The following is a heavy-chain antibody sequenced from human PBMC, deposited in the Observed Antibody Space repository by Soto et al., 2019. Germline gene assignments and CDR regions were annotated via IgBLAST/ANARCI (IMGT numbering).Heavy chain of an antibody. V-gene: IGHV5-10-1*01. J-gene: IGHJ6*02. Sequence: GESLKISCKGSGYSFTSYWISWVRQMPGKGLEWMGRIDPSDSYTNYSPSFQGHVTISADKSISTAYLQWSSLKASDTAMYYCARHDYDSSGYFYGMDVWGQGTTVPVSS. CDR1: GYSFTSYW. CDR3: ARHDYDSSGYFYGMDV. D-gene: IGHD3-22*01. CDR2: IDPSDSYT.